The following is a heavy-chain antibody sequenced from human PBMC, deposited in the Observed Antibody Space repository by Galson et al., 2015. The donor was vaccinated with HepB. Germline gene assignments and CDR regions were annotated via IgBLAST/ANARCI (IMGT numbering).Heavy chain of an antibody. V-gene: IGHV1-18*04. CDR1: GYTFTSYG. D-gene: IGHD6-6*01. Sequence: SVKVSCRASGYTFTSYGISWVRQAPGQGLEWMGWISAYNGNTNYAQKLQGRVTMTTDTSTSTAYMGLRSLRSDDTAVYYCARDSARHLGWFDPWGQGTLVTVSS. CDR3: ARDSARHLGWFDP. CDR2: ISAYNGNT. J-gene: IGHJ5*02.